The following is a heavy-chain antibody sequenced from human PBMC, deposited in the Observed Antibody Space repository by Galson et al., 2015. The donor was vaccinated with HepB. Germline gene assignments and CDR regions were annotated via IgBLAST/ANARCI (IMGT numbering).Heavy chain of an antibody. CDR1: GDSVSSDSAA. J-gene: IGHJ4*02. D-gene: IGHD2/OR15-2a*01. V-gene: IGHV6-1*01. Sequence: CAISGDSVSSDSAAWNWIRQSPSRGLEWLGRTYHRSRWYYDYAVSVQSRIIINSDTSKNQFSLQLKSVTPEDTAVYYCARDGYLGLLYYFDYWSRGTLVTVSS. CDR3: ARDGYLGLLYYFDY. CDR2: TYHRSRWYY.